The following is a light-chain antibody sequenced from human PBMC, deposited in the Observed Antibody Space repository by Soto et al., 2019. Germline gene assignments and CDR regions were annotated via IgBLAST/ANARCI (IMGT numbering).Light chain of an antibody. CDR2: DAS. J-gene: IGKJ1*01. CDR1: QSASTS. Sequence: IVLTQSPATLSLSPGEGAALSCRASQSASTSLAWYQHKPGQAPRLFIYDASKRAPGIPARFSGSGSGTDFTLTISSLEPEDFAVYYCQVRDVWPSFGQGTKVEIK. V-gene: IGKV3-11*01. CDR3: QVRDVWPS.